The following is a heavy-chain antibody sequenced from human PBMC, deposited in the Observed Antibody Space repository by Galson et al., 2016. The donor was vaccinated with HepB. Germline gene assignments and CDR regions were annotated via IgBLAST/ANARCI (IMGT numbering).Heavy chain of an antibody. V-gene: IGHV3-33*01. Sequence: SLRLSCAASGFTFSNYGIHWVRQAPGQGLEWVAVIWYDGITEYYSDSVKGRFTVSRDNSKTTVYLQMNSLRAEDTAVYYCARDLGYCSGGGCYRNWFDPWGQGTLVTVSS. D-gene: IGHD2-15*01. CDR3: ARDLGYCSGGGCYRNWFDP. CDR1: GFTFSNYG. CDR2: IWYDGITE. J-gene: IGHJ5*02.